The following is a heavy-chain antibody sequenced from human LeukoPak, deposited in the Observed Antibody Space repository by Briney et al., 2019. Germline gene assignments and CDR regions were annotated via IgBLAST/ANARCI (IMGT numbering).Heavy chain of an antibody. V-gene: IGHV1-8*01. CDR3: ARGYYYDSSGDDAFDI. Sequence: ASVKVSCKASGYTLTSYDINWVRQATGQGLEWMGWMNPNSGNTGYAQRFQGRVTMTRNTSISTAYMELSSLRSEDTAVYYCARGYYYDSSGDDAFDIWGQGTMVTVSS. CDR1: GYTLTSYD. CDR2: MNPNSGNT. D-gene: IGHD3-22*01. J-gene: IGHJ3*02.